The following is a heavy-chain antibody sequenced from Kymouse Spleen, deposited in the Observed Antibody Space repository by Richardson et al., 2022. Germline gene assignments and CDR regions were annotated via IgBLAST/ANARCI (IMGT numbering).Heavy chain of an antibody. J-gene: IGHJ6*02. CDR3: AKDRGSGSYYEGYYYYGMDV. CDR1: GFTFDDYA. D-gene: IGHD1-26*01. CDR2: ISWNSGSI. V-gene: IGHV3-9*01. Sequence: EVQLVESGGGLVQPGRSLRLSCAASGFTFDDYAMHWVRQAPGKGLEWVSGISWNSGSIGYADSVKGRFTISRDNAKNSLYLQMNSLRAEDTALYYCAKDRGSGSYYEGYYYYGMDVWGQGTTVTVSS.